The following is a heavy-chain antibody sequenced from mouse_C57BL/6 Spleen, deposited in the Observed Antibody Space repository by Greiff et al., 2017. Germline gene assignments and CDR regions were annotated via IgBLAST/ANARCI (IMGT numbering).Heavy chain of an antibody. J-gene: IGHJ4*01. CDR2: IRSKSNNYAT. V-gene: IGHV10-1*01. CDR1: GFSFNTYA. Sequence: EVNVVESGGGLVQPKGSLKLSCAASGFSFNTYAMNWVRQAPGKGLEWVARIRSKSNNYATYYADSVKDRFTISRDDSEIMLYLQMNNLKTEDTAMYYCVRQPSGAMDYWGQGTSVTVSS. D-gene: IGHD6-1*01. CDR3: VRQPSGAMDY.